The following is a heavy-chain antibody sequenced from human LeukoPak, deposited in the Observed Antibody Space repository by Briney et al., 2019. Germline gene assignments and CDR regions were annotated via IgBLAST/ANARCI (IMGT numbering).Heavy chain of an antibody. Sequence: GGSLRLSCAASGFSFSSYAVNWVRQDSGKGLEWVSSISPSSSYIHYADSVKGRFTISRDDAKNTLYLQMNSLRAEDTAVYYCANRIKYSSGWSHFDYWGQGTLVTVSS. CDR1: GFSFSSYA. V-gene: IGHV3-21*04. J-gene: IGHJ4*02. D-gene: IGHD6-19*01. CDR2: ISPSSSYI. CDR3: ANRIKYSSGWSHFDY.